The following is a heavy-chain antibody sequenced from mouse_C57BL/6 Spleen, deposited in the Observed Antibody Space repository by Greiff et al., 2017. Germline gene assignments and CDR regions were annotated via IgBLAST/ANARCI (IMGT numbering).Heavy chain of an antibody. CDR3: ARRGPAWFAY. J-gene: IGHJ3*01. CDR2: IYPSDSET. Sequence: QVQLQQPGAELVRPGSSVKLSCKASGYTFTSYWMAWVKQRPGQGLEWIGNIYPSDSETHYTQKFKDKATLTVDKSSSTAYMQLSSRTSEDAAVYYCARRGPAWFAYWGQGTLVTVSA. V-gene: IGHV1-61*01. CDR1: GYTFTSYW.